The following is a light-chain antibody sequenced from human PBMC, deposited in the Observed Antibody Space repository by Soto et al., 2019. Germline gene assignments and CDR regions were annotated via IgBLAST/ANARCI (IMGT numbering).Light chain of an antibody. V-gene: IGKV3-20*01. CDR2: GTS. J-gene: IGKJ1*01. Sequence: ETVLTQSPGTLSLSPGERATLSCRASQSVSSSYLAWYQQKPGQAPRLLIYGTSSRATGIPDRFSGSGSGTDFTLTISRLEPEDFAVYYCQQYDNSARTFGQGTKVEIK. CDR1: QSVSSSY. CDR3: QQYDNSART.